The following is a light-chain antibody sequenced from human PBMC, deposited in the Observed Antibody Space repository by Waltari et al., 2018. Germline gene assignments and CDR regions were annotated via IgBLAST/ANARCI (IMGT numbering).Light chain of an antibody. V-gene: IGLV3-1*01. CDR1: TLGDKY. Sequence: SYELTQPPSVSVSPGQPASITCSGDTLGDKYACWYQQKPGQSPVLVIYQDNKRPSGIPERFSGSNSGNTATLTISGTQAMDEADYYCQVWDSSTEYVFGTGTKVTVL. CDR3: QVWDSSTEYV. CDR2: QDN. J-gene: IGLJ1*01.